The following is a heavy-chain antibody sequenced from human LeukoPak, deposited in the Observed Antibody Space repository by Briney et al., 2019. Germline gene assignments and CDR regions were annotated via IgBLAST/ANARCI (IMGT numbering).Heavy chain of an antibody. CDR2: MKRDGSEI. D-gene: IGHD6-25*01. Sequence: GGSLRLSCSASGFTFSTYWMSWVRQAPGKGLEWVANMKRDGSEIYYVDSVKGRFTISRDNAKNSLFLQMNSLRAEDTAVYYCARERRYYYYGMDVWGQGTTVTVSS. CDR1: GFTFSTYW. CDR3: ARERRYYYYGMDV. V-gene: IGHV3-7*01. J-gene: IGHJ6*02.